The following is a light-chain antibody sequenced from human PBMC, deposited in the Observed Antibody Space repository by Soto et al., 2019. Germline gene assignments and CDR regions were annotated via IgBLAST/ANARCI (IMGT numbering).Light chain of an antibody. J-gene: IGKJ4*01. CDR1: QSVGSY. Sequence: EIVLTQSTATLSLSPGGRASLSCRASQSVGSYLAWYQQKPGQAPRLLIFDASNRATGIPARFSGSGSGTDFTLTISSLEPEDFAVYFCQQRSNWPLTFGGGTKVDIK. CDR2: DAS. V-gene: IGKV3-11*01. CDR3: QQRSNWPLT.